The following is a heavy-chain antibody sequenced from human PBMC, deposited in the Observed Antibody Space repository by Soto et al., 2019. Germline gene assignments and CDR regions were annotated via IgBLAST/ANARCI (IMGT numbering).Heavy chain of an antibody. CDR1: GGSISSGGYY. J-gene: IGHJ4*02. D-gene: IGHD5-12*01. V-gene: IGHV4-31*03. CDR2: IYYSGST. Sequence: QVQLQESGPGLVKPSQTLSLTCTVSGGSISSGGYYWSWIRQHPGKGLEWIGYIYYSGSTYYNPSLNSRLTIAVDTSKNQFSLKLSSVTAADTAVYYCARVWPDGYNYPFDYWGQGTLVTVSS. CDR3: ARVWPDGYNYPFDY.